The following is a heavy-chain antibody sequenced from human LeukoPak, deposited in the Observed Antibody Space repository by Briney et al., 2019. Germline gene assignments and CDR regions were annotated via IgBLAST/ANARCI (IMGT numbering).Heavy chain of an antibody. Sequence: PSETLSLTCTVSGGSISSYYWSWIRQPPGKGLEWIGYIYYSGSTYYNPSLKSRVTISVDTSKNQFSLKLSSVTAADTAVYYCARMAAGWFDPWGQGTLVTVSS. J-gene: IGHJ5*02. CDR2: IYYSGST. CDR1: GGSISSYY. CDR3: ARMAAGWFDP. V-gene: IGHV4-59*12. D-gene: IGHD6-13*01.